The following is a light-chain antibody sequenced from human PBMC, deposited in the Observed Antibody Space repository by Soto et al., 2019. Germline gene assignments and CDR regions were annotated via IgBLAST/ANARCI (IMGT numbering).Light chain of an antibody. CDR1: QSVSSY. CDR3: QQRSNWPVT. V-gene: IGKV3-11*01. Sequence: EIVLTQSPATLSLSPGERATLSCRASQSVSSYLAWYQQKPGQAPRLLIYDASNRATGIPARFSGSGSGTDFTLTISSLEPEYFAVYYCQQRSNWPVTFCQGPNVDIK. CDR2: DAS. J-gene: IGKJ1*01.